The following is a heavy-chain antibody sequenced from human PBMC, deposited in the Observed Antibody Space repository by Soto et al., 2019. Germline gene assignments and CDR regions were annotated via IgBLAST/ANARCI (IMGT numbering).Heavy chain of an antibody. CDR1: GASISNYF. J-gene: IGHJ5*02. V-gene: IGHV4-4*07. CDR3: AREAGPDRWFDP. Sequence: ETLSLTCTVSGASISNYFWTWIRQPAGKGLDWIGRISTSGTTNYNPSLKSRVTMSVDTSKNHFSLNLSSVTAADTAVYYCAREAGPDRWFDPWGQGTLVTVSS. CDR2: ISTSGTT. D-gene: IGHD6-19*01.